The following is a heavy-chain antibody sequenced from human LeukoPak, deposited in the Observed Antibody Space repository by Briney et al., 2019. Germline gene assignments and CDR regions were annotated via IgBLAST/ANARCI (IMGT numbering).Heavy chain of an antibody. CDR2: ISYDGSNK. CDR1: GFTLSSYA. CDR3: ARENCSGGSCYAYYYYGMDV. J-gene: IGHJ6*04. D-gene: IGHD2-15*01. V-gene: IGHV3-30*04. Sequence: GGSLRLSCAASGFTLSSYAMHWVRQAPGKGLEWVSVISYDGSNKYYADSVKGRFTISRDNSKNTLYLQMNSLRAEDTAVYYCARENCSGGSCYAYYYYGMDVWGKGTTVTVSS.